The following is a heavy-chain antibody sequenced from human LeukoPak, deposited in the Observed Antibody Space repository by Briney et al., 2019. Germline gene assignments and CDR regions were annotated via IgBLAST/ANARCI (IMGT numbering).Heavy chain of an antibody. D-gene: IGHD1-26*01. Sequence: PGGSLRLSCAASGFTFSSYSMNWVRQAPGKGLEWVSSISSSSSYRFYADSVKGRFTISRDNAKNSLYLQMNSLRAEDTAVYYCARDPYSGSYGNYYYYFMDVWGKGTTVTISS. V-gene: IGHV3-21*01. CDR3: ARDPYSGSYGNYYYYFMDV. CDR2: ISSSSSYR. J-gene: IGHJ6*03. CDR1: GFTFSSYS.